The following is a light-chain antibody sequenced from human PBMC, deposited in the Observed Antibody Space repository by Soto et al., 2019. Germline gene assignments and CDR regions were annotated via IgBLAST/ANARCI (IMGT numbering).Light chain of an antibody. CDR2: QDN. CDR3: QVWDSTTVV. V-gene: IGLV3-1*01. Sequence: SYELTQPPSVSVSPGQTASITCSGDKLGDKYVCWYQQKPGQSPVLVIYQDNKRPSGIPERFSASNSGNIATLTISGTQATDEADYYCQVWDSTTVVFGGGTKVTVL. J-gene: IGLJ2*01. CDR1: KLGDKY.